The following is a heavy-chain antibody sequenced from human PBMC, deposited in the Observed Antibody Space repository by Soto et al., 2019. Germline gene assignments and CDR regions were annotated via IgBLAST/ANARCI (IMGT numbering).Heavy chain of an antibody. CDR3: ARDHYYDSSGYWNWFDP. D-gene: IGHD3-22*01. J-gene: IGHJ5*02. V-gene: IGHV3-23*01. CDR1: GFTFSSYA. CDR2: ISGSGGST. Sequence: EVQLLESGGGLVQPGGSLRLSCAASGFTFSSYAMSWVRQAPGKGLEWVSAISGSGGSTYYADSVKGRFTISRDNSKNTLYLQMNSLRAEDTAVYYCARDHYYDSSGYWNWFDPWGQGTLVTVSS.